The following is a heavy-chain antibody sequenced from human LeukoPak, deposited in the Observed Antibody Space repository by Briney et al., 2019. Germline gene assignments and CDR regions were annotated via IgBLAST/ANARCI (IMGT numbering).Heavy chain of an antibody. J-gene: IGHJ4*02. CDR1: GGSISSYY. V-gene: IGHV4-59*01. D-gene: IGHD6-19*01. CDR3: ARGVAVAGYHPPLDY. CDR2: IYYSGST. Sequence: SETLSLTCTVSGGSISSYYWSWIRQPPGKGLEWIGSIYYSGSTNYNPSLKSRVTISVDTSKNQFSLKLSSVTAADTAVYYCARGVAVAGYHPPLDYWGQGTLVTVSS.